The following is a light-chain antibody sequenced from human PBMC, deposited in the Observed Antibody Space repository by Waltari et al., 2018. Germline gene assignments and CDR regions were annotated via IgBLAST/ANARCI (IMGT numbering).Light chain of an antibody. CDR3: AAWDDSLNGPI. CDR2: SND. J-gene: IGLJ2*01. CDR1: SSTIGNYA. V-gene: IGLV1-36*01. Sequence: QSVLTQPPSVSAAPRQRVTISCSGSSSTIGNYAVPWYQQLPGKAPKLLIYSNDVLASGVSDRFSGSKSGSSASLAISGLQSEDEAEYYCAAWDDSLNGPIFGGGTKVTVL.